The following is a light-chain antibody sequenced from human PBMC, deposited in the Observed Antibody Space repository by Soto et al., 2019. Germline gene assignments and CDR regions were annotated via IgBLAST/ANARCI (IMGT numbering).Light chain of an antibody. CDR2: DVS. J-gene: IGLJ1*01. Sequence: QSVLTQPASVSGSPGQSVTISCTGTSSDVGGYNYVSWYQQHPGKAPKLIIYDVSKRPSGVPDRFSGSKSANTASLTISGLQAEDEAHYYCCSYAGSYTFVFGSGTKVTVL. CDR3: CSYAGSYTFV. CDR1: SSDVGGYNY. V-gene: IGLV2-11*01.